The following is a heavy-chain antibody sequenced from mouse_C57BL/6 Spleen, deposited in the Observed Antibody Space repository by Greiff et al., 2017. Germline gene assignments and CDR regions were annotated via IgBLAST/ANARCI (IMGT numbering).Heavy chain of an antibody. CDR1: GFNIKDYY. CDR3: ARSYYDYDAGGYYFDY. Sequence: VQLQQSGAELVKPGASVQLSCTASGFNIKDYYMHWVKQRTEQGLEWIGRIDPEDGETKYAPKFPGKAPITADTSSNTAYLQLSSLTSEDTAVYYCARSYYDYDAGGYYFDYWGQGTTLTVSS. CDR2: IDPEDGET. J-gene: IGHJ2*01. D-gene: IGHD2-4*01. V-gene: IGHV14-2*01.